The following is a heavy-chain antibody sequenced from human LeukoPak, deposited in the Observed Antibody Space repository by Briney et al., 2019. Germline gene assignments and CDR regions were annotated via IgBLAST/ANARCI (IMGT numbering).Heavy chain of an antibody. Sequence: RPGGSLRLSCAASGFTFRTYAMSWVRQAPGKGLEWVSGISGSGGSTYYADSVKGRFTISRDNSKNTLYLQMNSLRAEDTAVYYCAKEGDFYDILTDYWGQGTLVTVSS. D-gene: IGHD3-9*01. CDR2: ISGSGGST. CDR1: GFTFRTYA. CDR3: AKEGDFYDILTDY. J-gene: IGHJ4*02. V-gene: IGHV3-23*01.